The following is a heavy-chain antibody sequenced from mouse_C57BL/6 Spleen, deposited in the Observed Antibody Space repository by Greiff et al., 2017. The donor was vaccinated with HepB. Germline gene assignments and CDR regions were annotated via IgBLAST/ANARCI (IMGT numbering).Heavy chain of an antibody. CDR3: ARDYGSSYGDY. J-gene: IGHJ2*01. CDR2: IYPGSGST. D-gene: IGHD1-1*01. CDR1: GYTFTSYW. Sequence: QVQLKQSGAELVKPGASVKMSCKASGYTFTSYWITWVKQRPGQGLEWIGDIYPGSGSTNYNEKFKSKATLTVDTSSSTAYMQLSSLTSEDSAVYYCARDYGSSYGDYWGQGTTLTVSS. V-gene: IGHV1-55*01.